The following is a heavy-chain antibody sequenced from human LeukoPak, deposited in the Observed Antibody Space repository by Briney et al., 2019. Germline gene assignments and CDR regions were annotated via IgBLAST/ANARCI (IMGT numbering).Heavy chain of an antibody. CDR1: GFIFNNYW. J-gene: IGHJ4*02. CDR2: IKEDGSEQ. D-gene: IGHD2-15*01. V-gene: IGHV3-7*01. Sequence: GGSLRLSCEASGFIFNNYWMSWVRQTPGEGLEWVANIKEDGSEQYYVDSVKGRFTISRDNAKNSLYLQMNNVRAEDTAVYYCARYSYKHDCWGQGTLVTVSS. CDR3: ARYSYKHDC.